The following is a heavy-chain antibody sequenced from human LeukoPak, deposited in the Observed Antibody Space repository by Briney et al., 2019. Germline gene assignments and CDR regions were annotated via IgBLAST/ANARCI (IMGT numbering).Heavy chain of an antibody. CDR1: GFTFSSYA. D-gene: IGHD3-3*01. J-gene: IGHJ4*02. Sequence: PGGSLRLSCAASGFTFSSYAMSWVRQAPGKGLEWVSAISGSGGSTYYADSVKGRFTISRDNSKNTLYLQMNSLRAEDTAVYYCARGGDFWSGYFRLIDYWGQGTLVTVSS. CDR3: ARGGDFWSGYFRLIDY. CDR2: ISGSGGST. V-gene: IGHV3-23*01.